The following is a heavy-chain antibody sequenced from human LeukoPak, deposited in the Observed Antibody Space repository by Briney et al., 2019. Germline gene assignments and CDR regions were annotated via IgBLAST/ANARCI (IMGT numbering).Heavy chain of an antibody. V-gene: IGHV4-59*01. CDR3: ASQLTGDGDYFDY. CDR2: IYNGETS. Sequence: PSETLSLTCTVSGGSNNTYYWSWIRQPPGKGLEWIGYIYNGETSSYTPSLKSRVTISEDTSKNQVSLKLTSVTVADTAVYYCASQLTGDGDYFDYWGQGTLVTVSS. CDR1: GGSNNTYY. J-gene: IGHJ4*02. D-gene: IGHD7-27*01.